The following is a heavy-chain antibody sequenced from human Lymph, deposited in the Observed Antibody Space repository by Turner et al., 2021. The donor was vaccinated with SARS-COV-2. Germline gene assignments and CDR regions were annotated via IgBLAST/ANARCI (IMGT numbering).Heavy chain of an antibody. V-gene: IGHV3-33*01. D-gene: IGHD3-10*01. CDR2: NWYNRSNY. CDR3: ASDLRYDELPAADH. J-gene: IGHJ4*02. Sequence: QVQLVESGGGVVQPGRSLRLSCAASGFTFSSYGMHCVRQGTGMELEWVAVNWYNRSNYYYADSVKFQFTISNDNSKYSLYLKMVSLGAEDTAVYYCASDLRYDELPAADHWGQGTLVTVSS. CDR1: GFTFSSYG.